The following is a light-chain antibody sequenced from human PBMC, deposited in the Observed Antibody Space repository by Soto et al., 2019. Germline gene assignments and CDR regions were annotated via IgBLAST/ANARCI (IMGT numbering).Light chain of an antibody. J-gene: IGLJ3*02. CDR2: GNS. V-gene: IGLV1-40*01. CDR3: QAYDSSLSAVV. Sequence: QSVLTQPPSVSGAPGQRVTISCTGSSSHIGADYDVHWYQQLPGTAPKLLIYGNSNRPSGVPDRFSGSKSGTSASLAITGLQAEDEADYYCQAYDSSLSAVVFGGGTKVTVL. CDR1: SSHIGADYD.